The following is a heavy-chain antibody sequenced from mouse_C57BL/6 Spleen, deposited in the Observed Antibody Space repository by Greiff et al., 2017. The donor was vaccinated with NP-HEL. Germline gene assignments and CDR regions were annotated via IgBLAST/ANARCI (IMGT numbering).Heavy chain of an antibody. CDR2: IDPETGGT. CDR3: TRSSPSLLLAY. J-gene: IGHJ3*01. V-gene: IGHV1-15*01. CDR1: GYTFTDYE. D-gene: IGHD6-1*01. Sequence: QVQLQQSGAELVRPGASVTLSCKASGYTFTDYEMHWVKQTPVHGLEWIGAIDPETGGTAYNQKFKGKALLTAAKSSSTAYMELRSLTSEDSAVYYCTRSSPSLLLAYWGQGTLVTVSA.